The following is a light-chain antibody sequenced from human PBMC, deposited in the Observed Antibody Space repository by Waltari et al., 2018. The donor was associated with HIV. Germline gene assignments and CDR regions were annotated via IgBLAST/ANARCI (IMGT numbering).Light chain of an antibody. CDR2: ANN. V-gene: IGLV1-47*01. CDR3: AVWDDSLRGGV. Sequence: QSVLTQPLSASGTPGQRVTIPCSGSSSHLGAFSVSRYQHLPGAAPKLLIYANNQLPSGVPDRFSGPRSGTSASLAISGLRSEDEAVYSCAVWDDSLRGGVFGGGTKLTVL. J-gene: IGLJ3*02. CDR1: SSHLGAFS.